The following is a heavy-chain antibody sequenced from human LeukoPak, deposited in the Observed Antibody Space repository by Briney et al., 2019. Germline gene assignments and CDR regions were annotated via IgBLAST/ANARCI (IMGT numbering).Heavy chain of an antibody. V-gene: IGHV4-59*08. J-gene: IGHJ6*02. Sequence: SETLSLTCAVYGGSFSGYYWSWIRQPPGKGLEWIGYIYYSGSTNYNPSLKSRVTISVDTSKNQFSLKLSSVTAADTAVYYCARHVGGYYTSEDYYYGMDVWGQGTTVTVSS. CDR3: ARHVGGYYTSEDYYYGMDV. CDR1: GGSFSGYY. CDR2: IYYSGST. D-gene: IGHD3-3*01.